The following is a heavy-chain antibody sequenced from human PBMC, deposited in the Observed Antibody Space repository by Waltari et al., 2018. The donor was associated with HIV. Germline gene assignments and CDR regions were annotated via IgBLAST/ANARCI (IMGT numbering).Heavy chain of an antibody. CDR1: GFIFDDYA. Sequence: EVQLVESGGVVAQPGGSLRLSCAASGFIFDDYAMHWVRQAPGKGRVVVDMISWDGDVTFYADSVKGRFSISRDNNRNSLYLQMNSLRAEDAALYYCVQGGGRWIHPWPSSHISTFENWGQGTLVTVSS. J-gene: IGHJ4*02. D-gene: IGHD5-18*01. V-gene: IGHV3-43D*04. CDR2: ISWDGDVT. CDR3: VQGGGRWIHPWPSSHISTFEN.